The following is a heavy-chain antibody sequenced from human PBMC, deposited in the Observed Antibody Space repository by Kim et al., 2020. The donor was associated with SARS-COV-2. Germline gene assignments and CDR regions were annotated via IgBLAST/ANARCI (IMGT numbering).Heavy chain of an antibody. D-gene: IGHD6-19*01. J-gene: IGHJ4*02. Sequence: NTGSSQKCQARVSITKDTAATTAYLEVSGLRSEDTAVYYCAREAVAGSFDHWGQGTLVTVSS. V-gene: IGHV1-3*01. CDR3: AREAVAGSFDH. CDR2: NT.